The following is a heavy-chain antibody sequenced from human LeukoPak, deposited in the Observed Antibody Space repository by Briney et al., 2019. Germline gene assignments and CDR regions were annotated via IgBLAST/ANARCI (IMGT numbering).Heavy chain of an antibody. J-gene: IGHJ3*02. CDR1: GGSISSGGYS. V-gene: IGHV4-30-2*01. D-gene: IGHD3-10*01. Sequence: SETLSLTCAVSGGSISSGGYSWSWIRQPPGKGLEWIGYIYHSGSTYYNPSLKSRVTISVDRSKNQFSLKLSSVTAADTAVYYCARVRGDGHNSDDDAFDIWGQGTMVTVSS. CDR2: IYHSGST. CDR3: ARVRGDGHNSDDDAFDI.